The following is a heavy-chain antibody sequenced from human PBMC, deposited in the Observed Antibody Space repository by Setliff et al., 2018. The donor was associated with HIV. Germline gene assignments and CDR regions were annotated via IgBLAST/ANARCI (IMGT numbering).Heavy chain of an antibody. CDR1: EYTFTDYF. CDR3: ARQLSNSFDY. V-gene: IGHV1-2*02. CDR2: ISPDNANT. D-gene: IGHD1-1*01. Sequence: RASVKVSCKASEYTFTDYFIHWVRQAPGQGLEWMGWISPDNANTRISQRFRGSVTMTRDRSINTAYMEFSGLTSDDTAVYYCARQLSNSFDYWGQGTLVTVSS. J-gene: IGHJ4*02.